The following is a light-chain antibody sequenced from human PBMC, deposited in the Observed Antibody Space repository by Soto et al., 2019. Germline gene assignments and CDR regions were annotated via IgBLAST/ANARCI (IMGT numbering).Light chain of an antibody. CDR2: DVN. Sequence: QSALTQPASVSGSPGQSITISCTGTSSDVGGYNYVSWYQRHPGKAPKLVIYDVNDRPSGVSYRFSGSKSGNTASLTISGLQAEDEGIYYCSSYTSSGTLVFGGGTKLTVL. CDR1: SSDVGGYNY. V-gene: IGLV2-14*03. J-gene: IGLJ2*01. CDR3: SSYTSSGTLV.